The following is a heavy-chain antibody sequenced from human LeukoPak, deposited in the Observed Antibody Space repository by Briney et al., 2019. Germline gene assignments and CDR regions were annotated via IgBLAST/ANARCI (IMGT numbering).Heavy chain of an antibody. CDR2: TYHSGST. J-gene: IGHJ4*02. D-gene: IGHD1-1*01. Sequence: TLSLTCAVSGGSISSGGYSWSWIRQPPGKGLEWIGYTYHSGSTYYNPSLKSRVTISVDRSKNQFSLKLSSVTAADTAVYYCARGAVGDTTYFDYWGQGTLVTVSS. CDR1: GGSISSGGYS. CDR3: ARGAVGDTTYFDY. V-gene: IGHV4-30-2*01.